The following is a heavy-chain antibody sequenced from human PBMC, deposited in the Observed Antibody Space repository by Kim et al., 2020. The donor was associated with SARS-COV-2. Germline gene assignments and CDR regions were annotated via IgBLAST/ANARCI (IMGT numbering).Heavy chain of an antibody. Sequence: YPGSVKGRFTISRENAKNSLYLQMNSLRAGDTAVYYCARGYSSSWYWAFDIWGQGTMGTVSS. D-gene: IGHD6-13*01. CDR3: ARGYSSSWYWAFDI. J-gene: IGHJ3*02. V-gene: IGHV3-13*01.